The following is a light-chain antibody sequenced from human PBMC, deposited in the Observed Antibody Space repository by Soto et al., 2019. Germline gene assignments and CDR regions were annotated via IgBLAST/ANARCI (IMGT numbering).Light chain of an antibody. J-gene: IGKJ2*01. CDR1: QSINAF. Sequence: DIQMTQSPSSLSASVGDRVTISCRASQSINAFLTWYQQKPGEAPRLLIYGASNLQGGVPPRFSGSGSWTDFTLTISSLQPEDFALYYCQQSYSIPFSFGQGTKLEIK. V-gene: IGKV1-39*01. CDR3: QQSYSIPFS. CDR2: GAS.